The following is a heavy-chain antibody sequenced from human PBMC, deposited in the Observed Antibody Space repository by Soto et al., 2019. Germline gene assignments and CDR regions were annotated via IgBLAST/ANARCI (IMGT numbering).Heavy chain of an antibody. D-gene: IGHD3-22*01. CDR1: GGSISSSSYY. CDR3: ARQIYDSSGYSYAY. CDR2: IYSLGNT. V-gene: IGHV4-39*01. Sequence: QMQLQESGPGLVKPSETLSLTCTVSGGSISSSSYYWGWIRQPPGQGLEWLGTIYSLGNTYYNLSLKSRVTISVAKSKSQLFLKLSSVTAPDSAVYYCARQIYDSSGYSYAYWCQGNLVTVSS. J-gene: IGHJ4*02.